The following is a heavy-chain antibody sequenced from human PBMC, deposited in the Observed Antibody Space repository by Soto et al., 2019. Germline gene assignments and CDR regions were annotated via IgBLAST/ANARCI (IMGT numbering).Heavy chain of an antibody. CDR2: ISGSGGST. V-gene: IGHV3-23*01. D-gene: IGHD6-6*01. CDR3: AKFQYSSSRSTSFDY. Sequence: PGGSLRLSCAASGFTFNNYALSWVRQAPGKGLEWVSAISGSGGSTYYADSVKGRFTISRDNSKNTLYLQMNSLRAEDTAVYYCAKFQYSSSRSTSFDYWGQGTLVTVSS. J-gene: IGHJ4*02. CDR1: GFTFNNYA.